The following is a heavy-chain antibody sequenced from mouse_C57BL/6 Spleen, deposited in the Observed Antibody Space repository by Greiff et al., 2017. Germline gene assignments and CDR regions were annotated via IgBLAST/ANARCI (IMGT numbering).Heavy chain of an antibody. V-gene: IGHV7-3*01. CDR1: GFTFTDYY. CDR3: ARSEGYYGAMDY. Sequence: EVHLVESGGGLVQPGGSLSLSCAASGFTFTDYYMSWVRQPPGKALEWLGFIRNKANGYTTEYSASVKGRFTISRDNSQSILYLQMNALRAEDSATYYCARSEGYYGAMDYWGQGTSVTVSS. J-gene: IGHJ4*01. D-gene: IGHD1-2*01. CDR2: IRNKANGYTT.